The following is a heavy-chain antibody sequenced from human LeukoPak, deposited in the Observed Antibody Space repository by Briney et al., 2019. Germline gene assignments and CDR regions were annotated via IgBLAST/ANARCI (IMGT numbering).Heavy chain of an antibody. CDR2: ISSHGGST. Sequence: TGGSLRLSCSASGFNFSSYTMFWVRQAPGKGLEYVSAISSHGGSTYYADSVKGRFTISRDNSKNTLYLQMGSLRTHDTAVYYCAIAASRTLADFWGQGTLVTVSS. J-gene: IGHJ4*02. CDR3: AIAASRTLADF. D-gene: IGHD6-25*01. V-gene: IGHV3-64D*09. CDR1: GFNFSSYT.